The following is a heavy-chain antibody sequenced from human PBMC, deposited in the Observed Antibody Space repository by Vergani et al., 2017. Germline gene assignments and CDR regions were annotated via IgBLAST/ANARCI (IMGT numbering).Heavy chain of an antibody. CDR1: GYNFNTYW. V-gene: IGHV5-51*01. Sequence: EVQPVQSGAEVKKPGESLKISCRGSGYNFNTYWIGWVRQMPGKGLEWMGFIYPYDSEIRYNPSFQGQVTISVDKSINTAYLQWTSLKASDSALYYCARQGQLVRGFKLYFYSYRDVWGKGTTVTVSS. J-gene: IGHJ6*03. D-gene: IGHD3-10*01. CDR2: IYPYDSEI. CDR3: ARQGQLVRGFKLYFYSYRDV.